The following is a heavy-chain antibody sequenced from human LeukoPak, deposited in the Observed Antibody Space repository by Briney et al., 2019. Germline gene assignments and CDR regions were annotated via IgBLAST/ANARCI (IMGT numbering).Heavy chain of an antibody. D-gene: IGHD1-26*01. CDR1: GFTFSSYS. V-gene: IGHV3-21*01. J-gene: IGHJ6*03. CDR2: IGSSSSYI. CDR3: ARDLYAGATWGSYYYYYMDV. Sequence: GGSLRLSCAASGFTFSSYSMNWVRQAPGKGLEWVSSIGSSSSYIYYADSVKGRFTISRDNAKNSLYLQMNSLRAEDTAVYYCARDLYAGATWGSYYYYYMDVWGKGTTVTVSS.